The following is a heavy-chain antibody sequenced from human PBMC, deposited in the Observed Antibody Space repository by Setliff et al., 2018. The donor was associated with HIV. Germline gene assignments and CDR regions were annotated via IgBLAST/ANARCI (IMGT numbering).Heavy chain of an antibody. CDR3: ARASKEGSYYFDY. CDR2: IYYSGST. V-gene: IGHV4-31*03. D-gene: IGHD6-6*01. J-gene: IGHJ4*02. CDR1: DYSISSGGYY. Sequence: SETLSLTCTVSDYSISSGGYYWSWIRQHPGKGLEWIGYIYYSGSTYYNPSLKSRVTISVDTSKNQFSLKLSSVTAADTAVYYCARASKEGSYYFDYWGQGTLVTVSS.